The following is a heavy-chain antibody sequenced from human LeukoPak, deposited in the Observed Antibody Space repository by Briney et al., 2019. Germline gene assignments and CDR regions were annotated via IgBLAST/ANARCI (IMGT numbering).Heavy chain of an antibody. D-gene: IGHD4-17*01. CDR1: GFTFSSYA. CDR3: AKVPEHDYGDYHDAFDI. V-gene: IGHV3-23*01. CDR2: ISGSGGST. J-gene: IGHJ3*02. Sequence: GGSLRLSCAASGFTFSSYAMSWVRQAPVKGLEWVSAISGSGGSTYYADSVKGRFTISRDNSKNTLYLQMNSLRAEDTAVYYCAKVPEHDYGDYHDAFDIWGQGTMVTVSS.